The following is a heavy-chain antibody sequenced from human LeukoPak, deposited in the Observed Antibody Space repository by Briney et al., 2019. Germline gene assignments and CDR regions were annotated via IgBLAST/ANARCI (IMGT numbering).Heavy chain of an antibody. Sequence: PSETLSLTCTVSGGSISSYYWSCIRQPPGKGLEWIGYIYYSGSTNYNPSLKSRVTISVDTSKNQFSLKLSSVTAADTAVYYCAREPGYLGAFDIWGQGTMVTVSS. V-gene: IGHV4-59*01. CDR2: IYYSGST. D-gene: IGHD6-13*01. CDR1: GGSISSYY. J-gene: IGHJ3*02. CDR3: AREPGYLGAFDI.